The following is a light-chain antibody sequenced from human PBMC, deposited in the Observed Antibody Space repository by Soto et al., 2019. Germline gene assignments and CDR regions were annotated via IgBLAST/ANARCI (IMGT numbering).Light chain of an antibody. J-gene: IGKJ4*01. V-gene: IGKV3-20*01. CDR1: QTVRNNY. CDR3: QQLSSYTLT. CDR2: DAS. Sequence: EFVLTQSPGTLSLSPGERATLSCRASQTVRNNYLAWYQKKAGQDPRLLIYDASSRATGIPDRFSGDGSGTDFNLTVGRLETEECAVYECQQLSSYTLTFCGTTKGDIK.